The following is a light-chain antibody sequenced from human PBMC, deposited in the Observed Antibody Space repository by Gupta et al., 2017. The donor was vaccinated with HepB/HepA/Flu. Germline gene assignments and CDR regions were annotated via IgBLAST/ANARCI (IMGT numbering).Light chain of an antibody. J-gene: IGLJ1*01. CDR2: DVS. CDR1: SSDVGGYNY. CDR3: CSYAGSYTYV. Sequence: QSTLTQTRSVSGSPGQSVTLSCTGTSSDVGGYNYVSWYQQHPGKAPKRMIYDVSQRPSGVPDRFSGSKSGNAASLTISGLQAEYEADYYCCSYAGSYTYVFETGTEVTVI. V-gene: IGLV2-11*01.